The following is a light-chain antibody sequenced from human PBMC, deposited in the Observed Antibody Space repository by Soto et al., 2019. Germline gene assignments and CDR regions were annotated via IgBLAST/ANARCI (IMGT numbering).Light chain of an antibody. V-gene: IGKV1-5*01. CDR2: DAS. CDR1: QSVAGW. Sequence: QSPLAPSSRSGSGGDTVPNTCRASQSVAGWLAWYQQKPGKAPTLLIYDASALPRGVPDRFSGSGSGTDFTLTISSLQAEDVAVYYCQQFYSIPYTFGQGTKVDI. J-gene: IGKJ2*01. CDR3: QQFYSIPYT.